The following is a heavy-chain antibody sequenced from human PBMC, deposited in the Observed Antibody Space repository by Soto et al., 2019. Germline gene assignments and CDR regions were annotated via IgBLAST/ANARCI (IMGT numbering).Heavy chain of an antibody. D-gene: IGHD3-16*02. V-gene: IGHV3-21*01. Sequence: PGGSLILSCAASGFTFSSYIMNWVRQDPGKGLEWVSSISSSSSYIYYAFSVKGRFTISRDNAKNSLYLQMNSLRAEDAAVYYCARDGDYVWGSYRWSDAFDIWGQGTMVNVSS. CDR1: GFTFSSYI. CDR3: ARDGDYVWGSYRWSDAFDI. CDR2: ISSSSSYI. J-gene: IGHJ3*02.